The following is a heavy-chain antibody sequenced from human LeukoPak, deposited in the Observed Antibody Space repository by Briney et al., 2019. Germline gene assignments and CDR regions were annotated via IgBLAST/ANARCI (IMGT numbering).Heavy chain of an antibody. CDR2: IIPIFGTA. CDR3: ARSLVPAAMYSWFDP. Sequence: SVKVSCKASGGTFSSYAISWARQAPGQGLEWMGGIIPIFGTANYAQKFQGRVTITTDESTSTAYMELSSLRSEDTAVYYCARSLVPAAMYSWFDPWGQGTLVTVSS. CDR1: GGTFSSYA. D-gene: IGHD2-2*01. J-gene: IGHJ5*02. V-gene: IGHV1-69*05.